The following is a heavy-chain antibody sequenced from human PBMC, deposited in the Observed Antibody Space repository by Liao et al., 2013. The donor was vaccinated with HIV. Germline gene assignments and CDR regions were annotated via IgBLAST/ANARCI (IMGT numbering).Heavy chain of an antibody. CDR1: GVSISSGSYC. Sequence: QVQLQESGPGLVKPSQTLSLTCTVSGVSISSGSYCWTWIRQPAGKGLEWVGRIFTSGSTYYNPSLTSRVTISLDTSKNQFSLKLSSVTAADTAVYYCVRGARLDYVYWFDPWGRGTLVTVSS. CDR2: IFTSGST. CDR3: VRGARLDYVYWFDP. J-gene: IGHJ5*02. D-gene: IGHD4-17*01. V-gene: IGHV4-61*02.